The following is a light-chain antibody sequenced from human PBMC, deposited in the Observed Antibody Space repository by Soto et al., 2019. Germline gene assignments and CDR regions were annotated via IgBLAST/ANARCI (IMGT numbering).Light chain of an antibody. CDR3: QQSYSTPRT. J-gene: IGKJ5*01. CDR1: QSISNS. CDR2: AAS. V-gene: IGKV1-39*01. Sequence: DIQMTQSPSSLSASVGDRVTITCRASQSISNSLNWYQQKPWKAPKLLIYAASSLQSGVPSSFSGSGSGTDFTLTISSLQPEDFATYYCQQSYSTPRTFGQGTRLEIK.